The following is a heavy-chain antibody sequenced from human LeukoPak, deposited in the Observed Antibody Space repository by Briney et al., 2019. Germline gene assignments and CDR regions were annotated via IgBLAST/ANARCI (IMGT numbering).Heavy chain of an antibody. V-gene: IGHV4-4*07. CDR1: GGSISGYY. D-gene: IGHD2-2*01. Sequence: SETLSLTCTVSGGSISGYYWSWIRQPAGKGLEWIGRIYTSGSTNYNPSLKSRVTMSVDMSKNQFSLKLSSVTAADTAVYYCVRDSLVVPAATWFDPWGQGTLVTVSS. CDR3: VRDSLVVPAATWFDP. J-gene: IGHJ5*02. CDR2: IYTSGST.